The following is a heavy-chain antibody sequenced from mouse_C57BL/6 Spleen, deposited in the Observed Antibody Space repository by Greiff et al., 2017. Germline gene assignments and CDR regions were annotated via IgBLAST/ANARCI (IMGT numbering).Heavy chain of an antibody. CDR1: GYTFTSYW. D-gene: IGHD1-1*01. CDR2: IYPGSGST. V-gene: IGHV1-55*01. Sequence: QVQLQQPGAELVKPGASVKMSCKASGYTFTSYWITWVKQRPGQGLEWIGDIYPGSGSTNYNEKFKSKATLTVDTSSSTAYMQLSSLTSEDSAVYYCAPYGSSPGYFDYWGQGTTLTVSS. J-gene: IGHJ2*01. CDR3: APYGSSPGYFDY.